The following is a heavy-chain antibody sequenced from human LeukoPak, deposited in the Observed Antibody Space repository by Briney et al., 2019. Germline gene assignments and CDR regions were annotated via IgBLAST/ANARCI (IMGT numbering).Heavy chain of an antibody. CDR1: RFTFSMYA. D-gene: IGHD3-22*01. V-gene: IGHV3-30-3*01. Sequence: GGSLRLSCAASRFTFSMYAMTWVRQARGKGLEWVAVISYDGGNKYYADSVKGRFTISRDNSKNTAYLQMNSLRAEDTAVYYCARENYYANSGYFHYWAQGTLATVSS. CDR3: ARENYYANSGYFHY. CDR2: ISYDGGNK. J-gene: IGHJ4*02.